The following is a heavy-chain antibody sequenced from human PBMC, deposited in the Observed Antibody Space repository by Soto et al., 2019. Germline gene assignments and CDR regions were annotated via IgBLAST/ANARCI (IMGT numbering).Heavy chain of an antibody. CDR2: IIPIFGTA. CDR3: ARSVKDTFFDY. J-gene: IGHJ4*02. D-gene: IGHD2-15*01. Sequence: ASLKVSCKSSGGTFNSYAISWVRQAPGQGLEWMGGIIPIFGTANYAQKFQGRVTITADESTSTAYMELSSLRSEDTAVYYCARSVKDTFFDYWGQGTLVTVSS. CDR1: GGTFNSYA. V-gene: IGHV1-69*13.